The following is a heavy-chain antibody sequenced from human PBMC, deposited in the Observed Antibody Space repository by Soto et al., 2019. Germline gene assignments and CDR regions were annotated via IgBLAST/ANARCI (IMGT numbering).Heavy chain of an antibody. D-gene: IGHD3-22*01. CDR1: GGSISSSNW. CDR2: IYHSGST. CDR3: ARQLTYYYDSSGYSHYGMDV. V-gene: IGHV4-4*02. Sequence: QVQLQESGPGLVKPSGTLSLTCAVSGGSISSSNWWSWVRQPPGKGLEWIGEIYHSGSTNYNPSLTSLVPISVDKSKNQFPLRLSSVTAADTAVYYCARQLTYYYDSSGYSHYGMDVWGQGTTVTVSS. J-gene: IGHJ6*02.